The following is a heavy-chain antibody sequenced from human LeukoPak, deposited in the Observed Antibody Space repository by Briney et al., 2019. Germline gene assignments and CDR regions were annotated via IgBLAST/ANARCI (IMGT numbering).Heavy chain of an antibody. CDR2: INHSGST. Sequence: SETLSLTCAVYGGSFSDYYWSWIRHPPGPGLESIVEINHSGSTNYNPSLKSRVTISVDTSKNQFSLKLSSVTAADTTVYYCARGRYGGYFDLWGRGTLVTVSS. D-gene: IGHD5-12*01. CDR1: GGSFSDYY. V-gene: IGHV4-34*01. J-gene: IGHJ2*01. CDR3: ARGRYGGYFDL.